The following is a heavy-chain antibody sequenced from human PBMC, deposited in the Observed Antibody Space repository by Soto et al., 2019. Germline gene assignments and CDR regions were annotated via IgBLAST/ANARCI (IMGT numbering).Heavy chain of an antibody. D-gene: IGHD6-19*01. Sequence: QVQLQQWGAGLLKPSETLSLTCAVYGGSFSGYYWSWIRQPPGKGLEGIGEFNHSGSTNYNPSLKIRDTKPVDTYKNQYSLKLSSVTAADTAVYYWARHSSGWEYCFDYLGQGTLVTVAS. J-gene: IGHJ4*02. CDR2: FNHSGST. CDR1: GGSFSGYY. CDR3: ARHSSGWEYCFDY. V-gene: IGHV4-34*01.